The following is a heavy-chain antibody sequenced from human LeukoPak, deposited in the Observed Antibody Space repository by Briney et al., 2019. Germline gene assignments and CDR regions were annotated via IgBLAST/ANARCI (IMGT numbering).Heavy chain of an antibody. J-gene: IGHJ4*02. Sequence: SETLSLTCAVYGGSFSGYYWSWIRQPPGKGLEYIGTIFYSGSTYYNPSLKSRVTMSVDTSKNHFSLKLSSVTAADTAVFYCARLTFFTYYYDSSDYKGFYFDYWGQGSLVTVSS. CDR1: GGSFSGYY. CDR3: ARLTFFTYYYDSSDYKGFYFDY. V-gene: IGHV4-34*12. CDR2: IFYSGST. D-gene: IGHD3-22*01.